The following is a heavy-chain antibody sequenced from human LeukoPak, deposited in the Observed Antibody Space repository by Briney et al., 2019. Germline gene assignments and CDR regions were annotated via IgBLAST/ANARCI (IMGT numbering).Heavy chain of an antibody. CDR2: INPNSGGT. V-gene: IGHV1-2*02. J-gene: IGHJ4*02. D-gene: IGHD2-15*01. Sequence: ASVKVSCKASGYTFTGHYMHWVRQAPGQGLEWMGWINPNSGGTNYAQKFQGRVTMTRDTSISTAYMELSRLTSDDTAVYYCARGGIVVEATPTGGSHDYWGQGTLVTVSS. CDR1: GYTFTGHY. CDR3: ARGGIVVEATPTGGSHDY.